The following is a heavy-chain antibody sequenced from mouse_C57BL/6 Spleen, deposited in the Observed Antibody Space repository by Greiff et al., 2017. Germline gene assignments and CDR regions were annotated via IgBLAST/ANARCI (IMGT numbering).Heavy chain of an antibody. CDR2: INPYNGGT. Sequence: EVQLQQSGPVLVKPGASVKMSCKASGYTFTDYYMNWVKQSHGKSLEWIGVINPYNGGTSYNQKFKGKATLTVDKSSSTAYMELNSLTSEDSAVYYCARRGDGYGFDYWGQGTTLTVSS. CDR1: GYTFTDYY. V-gene: IGHV1-19*01. J-gene: IGHJ2*01. D-gene: IGHD2-3*01. CDR3: ARRGDGYGFDY.